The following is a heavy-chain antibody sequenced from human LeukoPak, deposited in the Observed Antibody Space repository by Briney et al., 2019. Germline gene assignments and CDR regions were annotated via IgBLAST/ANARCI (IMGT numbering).Heavy chain of an antibody. CDR2: IWYDGSNK. D-gene: IGHD6-19*01. Sequence: QPGGSLRLSCAASGFTFSSYGMHWVRQAPGKGLEWVAVIWYDGSNKYYADSVKGRFTISRDNSKNTLYLQMNSLRAEDTAVYYCARDASHGGLVRPIPLYWGRGTLVTVSS. CDR3: ARDASHGGLVRPIPLY. V-gene: IGHV3-33*01. J-gene: IGHJ4*02. CDR1: GFTFSSYG.